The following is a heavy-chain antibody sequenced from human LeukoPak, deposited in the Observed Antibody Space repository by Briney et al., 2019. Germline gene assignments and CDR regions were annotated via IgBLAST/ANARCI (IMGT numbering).Heavy chain of an antibody. Sequence: QPGGSLRLSCAASGFTFSGCSMTWVRQAPGKGLEWVSLIASNGGHTYYADSVSGPFTLSTHNSNNTLYLQMNSLRPEDTAVYYCAKDTPSRSSGWDRWGQRTLVTVSS. CDR1: GFTFSGCS. D-gene: IGHD6-19*01. CDR2: IASNGGHT. J-gene: IGHJ4*02. CDR3: AKDTPSRSSGWDR. V-gene: IGHV3-23*01.